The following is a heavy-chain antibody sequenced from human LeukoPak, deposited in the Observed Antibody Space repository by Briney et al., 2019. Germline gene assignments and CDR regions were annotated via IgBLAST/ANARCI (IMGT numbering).Heavy chain of an antibody. J-gene: IGHJ4*02. D-gene: IGHD3-16*01. V-gene: IGHV5-51*01. CDR1: GYSFNSYW. CDR2: INPDDSDT. Sequence: GESLKISYRGSGYSFNSYWIVWVRQMPGRGLEWMGIINPDDSDTRYSPSFQGQVTISADKSNITAYLQWSSLKASDTAMYYCARQGPLRGSTMTSFDNWGQGTLVTVSS. CDR3: ARQGPLRGSTMTSFDN.